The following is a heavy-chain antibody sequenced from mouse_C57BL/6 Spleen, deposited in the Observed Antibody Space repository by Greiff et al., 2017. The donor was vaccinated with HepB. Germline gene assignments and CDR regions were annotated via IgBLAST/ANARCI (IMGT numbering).Heavy chain of an antibody. CDR2: IYPRSGNT. CDR1: GYTFTSYG. CDR3: ARYYYGSSYVKGYFDV. V-gene: IGHV1-81*01. D-gene: IGHD1-1*01. J-gene: IGHJ1*03. Sequence: QVQLQQSGAELARPGASVKLSCKASGYTFTSYGISWVKQSTGQGLEWIGEIYPRSGNTYYNEKFKGKATLTADKSSSTAYMELRSLTSEDSAVYFCARYYYGSSYVKGYFDVWGTGTTVTVSS.